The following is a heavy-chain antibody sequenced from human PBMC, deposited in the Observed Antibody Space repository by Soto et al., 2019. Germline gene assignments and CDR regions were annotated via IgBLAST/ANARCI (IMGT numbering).Heavy chain of an antibody. CDR3: ARAGGYCSGGSCYEFDP. CDR1: GYTFTSYG. Sequence: ASVKVSCKASGYTFTSYGISWVRQAPGQGLEWMGWISAYNGNTNYAQKLQGRVTMTTDTSTSTAYMELRSLRSEDTAVYYCARAGGYCSGGSCYEFDPWGQGTLVTVSS. D-gene: IGHD2-15*01. CDR2: ISAYNGNT. J-gene: IGHJ5*02. V-gene: IGHV1-18*01.